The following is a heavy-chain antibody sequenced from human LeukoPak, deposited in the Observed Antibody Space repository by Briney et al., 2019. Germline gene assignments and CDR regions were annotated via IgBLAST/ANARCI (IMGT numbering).Heavy chain of an antibody. V-gene: IGHV3-66*01. Sequence: PGGSLRLSCAASGFTVSSNYMSWVRQAPGKGLEWVSVIYSGGSTYYADSVKGRFTISRDNSKNTLYLQMNSLRAEDTAVYYCARDWVRYYYDYWGQGTLVTVSS. CDR3: ARDWVRYYYDY. D-gene: IGHD1-14*01. CDR2: IYSGGST. J-gene: IGHJ4*02. CDR1: GFTVSSNY.